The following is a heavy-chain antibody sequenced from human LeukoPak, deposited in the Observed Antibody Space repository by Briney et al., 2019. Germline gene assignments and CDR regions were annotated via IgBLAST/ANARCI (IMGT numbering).Heavy chain of an antibody. Sequence: PSETLSLTRTVSGGSISSYYWSWIRQPPGKGLEWIGYIYYSGSTNYNPSLKSRVTTSVDTSKNQFSLKLSSVTAADTAVYYCARLNSGSYLSYFDYWGQGTLVTVSS. V-gene: IGHV4-59*01. CDR3: ARLNSGSYLSYFDY. D-gene: IGHD1-26*01. CDR2: IYYSGST. CDR1: GGSISSYY. J-gene: IGHJ4*02.